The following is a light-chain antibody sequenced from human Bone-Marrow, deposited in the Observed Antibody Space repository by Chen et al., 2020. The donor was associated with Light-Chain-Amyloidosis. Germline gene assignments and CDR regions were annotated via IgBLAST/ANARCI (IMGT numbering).Light chain of an antibody. CDR3: MQALQTPCA. V-gene: IGKV2-28*01. J-gene: IGKJ1*01. Sequence: DIVMTQSPLSLPVSPGEPASISCRSSQSLLHSNGYNYLDWYLQKPGQSPQLLIYLGSNRASGVPNRFSGGGSGTDFTLTVSRVEAEDVGVYYCMQALQTPCAFGQGTKVEIK. CDR1: QSLLHSNGYNY. CDR2: LGS.